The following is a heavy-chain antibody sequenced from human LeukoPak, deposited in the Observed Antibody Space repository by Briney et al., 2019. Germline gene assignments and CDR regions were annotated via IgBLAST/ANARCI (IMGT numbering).Heavy chain of an antibody. D-gene: IGHD3-10*01. CDR3: ARTPYLYFGSGSFQFDY. J-gene: IGHJ4*02. Sequence: GGSLRLSCAASGFTFSNYAMNWVRQAPGKGLEWVSAISGGNTYYADSVKGRFTISRDNSKDTLYLRLNSLRADDTAVYFCARTPYLYFGSGSFQFDYWGQGTLVTVSS. CDR2: ISGGNT. V-gene: IGHV3-23*01. CDR1: GFTFSNYA.